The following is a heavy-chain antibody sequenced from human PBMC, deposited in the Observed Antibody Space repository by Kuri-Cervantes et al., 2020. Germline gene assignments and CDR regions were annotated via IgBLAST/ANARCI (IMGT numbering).Heavy chain of an antibody. Sequence: GGSLRLSCAASGFTFSSYGMHWVRQAPGKGLGWVSYISSSSSTIYYADSVKGRFTISRDNAKNSLYLQMNSLRAEDTAVYYCAKNYNILRMARRVGMDVWGQGTTVTVSS. D-gene: IGHD3-9*01. CDR2: ISSSSSTI. CDR3: AKNYNILRMARRVGMDV. J-gene: IGHJ6*02. V-gene: IGHV3-48*01. CDR1: GFTFSSYG.